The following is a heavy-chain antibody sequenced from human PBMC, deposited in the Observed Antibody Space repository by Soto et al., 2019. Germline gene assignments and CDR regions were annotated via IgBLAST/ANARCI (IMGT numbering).Heavy chain of an antibody. D-gene: IGHD5-18*01. CDR1: GFTFSSYW. J-gene: IGHJ4*02. V-gene: IGHV3-74*01. CDR3: ARDGGYSYDLDY. CDR2: INSDGSST. Sequence: GGSLRLSCAASGFTFSSYWMYWVRQAPGKGLVWVSRINSDGSSTSYADSVKGRFTISRDNAKNTLYLQMNSLRAEDTAVYYCARDGGYSYDLDYWGQGTLVTVSS.